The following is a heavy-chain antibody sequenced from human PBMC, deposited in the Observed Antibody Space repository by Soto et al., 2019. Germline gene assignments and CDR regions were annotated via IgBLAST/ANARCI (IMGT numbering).Heavy chain of an antibody. CDR2: IYWNDDK. J-gene: IGHJ5*02. V-gene: IGHV2-5*01. CDR1: GFSLSTSEVG. CDR3: AHRRESRSWPGFDP. D-gene: IGHD6-13*01. Sequence: SGPTLVNPTQTLSPTCTFSGFSLSTSEVGVGWIRQPPGKALEWLALIYWNDDKRYSPSLRSRLTITKDTSKNQVVLTLTNMDPVDTAIYYCAHRRESRSWPGFDPWGQGTLVTVSS.